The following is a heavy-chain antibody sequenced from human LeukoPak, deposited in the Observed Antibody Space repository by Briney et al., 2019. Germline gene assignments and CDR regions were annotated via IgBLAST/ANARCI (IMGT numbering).Heavy chain of an antibody. D-gene: IGHD3-22*01. CDR3: VKDANYYDSSGYYDY. Sequence: PGGSLRLSCSASGFTFSRYLMHWVRQAPGKGLEYVSAIITNGGSTYYADSVKGRFTISRDNSKNTLYLQMSSLRTEDTAVYYCVKDANYYDSSGYYDYWGQGTLVTVSS. CDR2: IITNGGST. CDR1: GFTFSRYL. V-gene: IGHV3-64D*06. J-gene: IGHJ4*02.